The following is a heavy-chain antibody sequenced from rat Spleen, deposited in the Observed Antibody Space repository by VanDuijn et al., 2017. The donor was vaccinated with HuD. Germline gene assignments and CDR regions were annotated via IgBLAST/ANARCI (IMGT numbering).Heavy chain of an antibody. D-gene: IGHD1-9*01. CDR2: ISPSGVT. CDR1: GFTFRNFD. CDR3: ARRHYGYTDYFDY. Sequence: EVQLVESGGGLVQPGRSLKLSCEASGFTFRNFDMAWVRQAPTKGLEWVASISPSGVTYYRDSVKGRFTVSRENAKSTLYFLIDSLRSEDTATYYCARRHYGYTDYFDYWGQGVMVTASS. J-gene: IGHJ2*01. V-gene: IGHV5-25*01.